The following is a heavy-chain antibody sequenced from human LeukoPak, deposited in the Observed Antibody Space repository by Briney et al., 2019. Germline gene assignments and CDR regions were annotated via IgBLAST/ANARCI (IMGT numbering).Heavy chain of an antibody. CDR1: GGSISSDGYY. D-gene: IGHD3-10*01. CDR2: IYHSGST. V-gene: IGHV4-30-2*01. J-gene: IGHJ4*02. Sequence: SETLSLTCAVSGGSISSDGYYWSWIRQPPGKGLEWIGYIYHSGSTYYNPSLKSRVTISVDRSKNQFSLKLSSVTAADTAVYYCARGDYYGSGSYYKGGFDYWGQGTLVTVSS. CDR3: ARGDYYGSGSYYKGGFDY.